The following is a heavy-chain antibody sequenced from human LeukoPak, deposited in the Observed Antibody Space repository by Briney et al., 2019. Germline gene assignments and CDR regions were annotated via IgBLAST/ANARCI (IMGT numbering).Heavy chain of an antibody. Sequence: GGSLRLSCAASGFTFSMSWMTWVRQAPGKGLEWVANINQDGSEKYYVDSVKGRFTISRDNAKNSNSLYLQMNSLRAEDTAVYYCARDKSVAGYYFDYWGRGTLVTVSS. V-gene: IGHV3-7*01. J-gene: IGHJ4*02. CDR3: ARDKSVAGYYFDY. CDR1: GFTFSMSW. D-gene: IGHD6-19*01. CDR2: INQDGSEK.